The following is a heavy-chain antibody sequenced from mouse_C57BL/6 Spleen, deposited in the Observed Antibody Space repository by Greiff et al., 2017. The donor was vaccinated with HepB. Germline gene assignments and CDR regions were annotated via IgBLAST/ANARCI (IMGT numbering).Heavy chain of an antibody. CDR1: GYTFTSYW. CDR2: IHPNSGST. D-gene: IGHD1-1*01. V-gene: IGHV1-64*01. CDR3: ASNLNDYGSSYGDY. J-gene: IGHJ2*01. Sequence: VQLQQSGAELVKPGASVKLSCKASGYTFTSYWMHWVKQRPGQGLEWIGMIHPNSGSTNYNEKFKSKATLTVDKSSSTAYMQLSSLTSEDSAVYYCASNLNDYGSSYGDYWGQGTTLTVSS.